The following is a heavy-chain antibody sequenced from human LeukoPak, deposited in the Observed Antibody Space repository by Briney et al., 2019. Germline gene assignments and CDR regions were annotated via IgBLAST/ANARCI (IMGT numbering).Heavy chain of an antibody. Sequence: SGPGLVKPSETLSLTCTVSGGSISSSSYYWGWIRQPPGKGLEWIGSIYYSGSTYYNPSLKSRVTISVDTSKNQFSLKLSSVTAADTAVYYCARGGITIFGVVRNWFDPWGQGTLVTVSS. D-gene: IGHD3-3*01. J-gene: IGHJ5*02. V-gene: IGHV4-39*01. CDR2: IYYSGST. CDR3: ARGGITIFGVVRNWFDP. CDR1: GGSISSSSYY.